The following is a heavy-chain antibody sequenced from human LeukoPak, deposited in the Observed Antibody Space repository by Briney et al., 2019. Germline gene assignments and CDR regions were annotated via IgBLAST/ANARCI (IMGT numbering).Heavy chain of an antibody. J-gene: IGHJ4*02. V-gene: IGHV3-53*01. CDR3: ASLVATTGRLYFDY. CDR2: IYSGGNT. D-gene: IGHD1-1*01. Sequence: GGSLRLSCAASGFTVSSNYMGWVRQAPGKGLEYVSVIYSGGNTYYAGSVKGRFTISRDNSKNTVYLQMNSLRAEDTAVFYCASLVATTGRLYFDYWGQGNLVTVSS. CDR1: GFTVSSNY.